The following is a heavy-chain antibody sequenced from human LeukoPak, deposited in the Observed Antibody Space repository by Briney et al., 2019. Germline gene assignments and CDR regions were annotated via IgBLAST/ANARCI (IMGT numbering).Heavy chain of an antibody. CDR2: VTYSGNVT. CDR1: GFTFSSYA. V-gene: IGHV3-23*01. J-gene: IGHJ4*02. Sequence: PGGSLRLSCAASGFTFSSYAMSWVRQAPGKGLAWVSSVTYSGNVTYYADSVKGRFNISRDNSKNTLYLQLNNLRAEDTAVYSCARSIWLGVMGPYFDYWGQGSLVTVTS. CDR3: ARSIWLGVMGPYFDY. D-gene: IGHD3-16*01.